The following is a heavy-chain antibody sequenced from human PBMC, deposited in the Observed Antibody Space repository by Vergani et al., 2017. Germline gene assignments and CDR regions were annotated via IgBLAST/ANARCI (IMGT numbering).Heavy chain of an antibody. D-gene: IGHD3-9*01. V-gene: IGHV3-74*03. CDR2: IKSDGSIT. Sequence: DVHLAESGGGFFQPGGSLRLSCSASGFSFNSYWMHWVRQVPGKGLLWVSRIKSDGSITAYADSVKSRFTISRDNAQNTLYLQMNSLRVEDTGVYYCASARCIETCYMSNWLDSWGQGTLVTVSS. J-gene: IGHJ5*01. CDR1: GFSFNSYW. CDR3: ASARCIETCYMSNWLDS.